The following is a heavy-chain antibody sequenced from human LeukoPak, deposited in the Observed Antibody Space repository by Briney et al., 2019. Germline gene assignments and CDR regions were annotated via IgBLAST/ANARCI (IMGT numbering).Heavy chain of an antibody. J-gene: IGHJ6*02. CDR1: GGSISSSSYY. CDR3: ARYLDGGWSTIYYYCYGMDV. CDR2: IYYSGST. V-gene: IGHV4-39*01. D-gene: IGHD6-19*01. Sequence: SETLSLTCTVSGGSISSSSYYWGWIRQPPGKGLEWIGSIYYSGSTYYNPSLKSRVTISVDTSKNQFSLKLSSVTAADTAVYYCARYLDGGWSTIYYYCYGMDVWGQGTTVTVSS.